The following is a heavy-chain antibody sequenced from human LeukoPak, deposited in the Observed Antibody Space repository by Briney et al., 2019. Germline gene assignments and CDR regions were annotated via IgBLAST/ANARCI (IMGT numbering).Heavy chain of an antibody. CDR1: GGSISDYY. CDR3: ARRQKLRGPRAGDAFDI. J-gene: IGHJ3*02. Sequence: SETLSLTCAVSGGSISDYYWTWTRQPPGKELEWIGYIYNSGSTNYNPSLKSRVTISVDMSKYQFSLKLSSVTAADTAMYYCARRQKLRGPRAGDAFDIWGQGTMVTVSS. CDR2: IYNSGST. D-gene: IGHD4/OR15-4a*01. V-gene: IGHV4-59*08.